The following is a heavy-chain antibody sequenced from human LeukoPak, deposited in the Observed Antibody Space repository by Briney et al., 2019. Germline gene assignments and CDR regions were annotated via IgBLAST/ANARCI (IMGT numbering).Heavy chain of an antibody. Sequence: SETLSLTCAVYGGSFSGYYWSWIRQPPGKGLEWIGEINHSGSTNYNPSLKSRVTISVDTSKNQFSLKLSSVTAADTAVYYCARAQRGRRGYSTFDYWGPGTLVTVSS. V-gene: IGHV4-34*01. D-gene: IGHD5-18*01. CDR3: ARAQRGRRGYSTFDY. J-gene: IGHJ4*02. CDR2: INHSGST. CDR1: GGSFSGYY.